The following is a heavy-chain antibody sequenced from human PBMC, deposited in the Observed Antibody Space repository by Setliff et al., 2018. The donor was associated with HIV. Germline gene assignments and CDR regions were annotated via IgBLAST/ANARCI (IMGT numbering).Heavy chain of an antibody. J-gene: IGHJ4*02. CDR3: AGFSYNFWVYRFDH. CDR2: IYSGGST. CDR1: GGSIGGYY. V-gene: IGHV4-59*12. D-gene: IGHD3-3*01. Sequence: SETLSLTCTVSGGSIGGYYWSWIRQPPGTGLEWLGCIYSGGSTTYNPSLESRVTISLDTSKNQFSLRLTSVTAADTAVYYCAGFSYNFWVYRFDHWGQGALVTVSS.